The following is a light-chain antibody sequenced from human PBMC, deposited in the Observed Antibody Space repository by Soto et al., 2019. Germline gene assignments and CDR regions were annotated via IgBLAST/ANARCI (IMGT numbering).Light chain of an antibody. CDR2: AAS. Sequence: DIKMTQSPSSLSASVGDRVTITCRASQGISNYLAWYQQKPGKVPKLLIYAASTLQSGVPSRFSGSGSGTDFPLTISRLPPEGVATYYCQKYNSAPWTFGQGTKVEIK. CDR3: QKYNSAPWT. V-gene: IGKV1-27*01. J-gene: IGKJ1*01. CDR1: QGISNY.